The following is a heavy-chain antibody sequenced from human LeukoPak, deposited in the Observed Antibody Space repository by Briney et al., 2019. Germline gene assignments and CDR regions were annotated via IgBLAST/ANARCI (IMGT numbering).Heavy chain of an antibody. CDR2: ISGSGGTT. V-gene: IGHV3-23*01. J-gene: IGHJ4*02. CDR3: GRHCGSSSCYRFEY. D-gene: IGHD2-2*01. CDR1: GFTFSSYA. Sequence: PGGSLRLSCAASGFTFSSYAVNWVRQAPGKGLERVSSISGSGGTTQYADSVKGRFTITRDNSKNTLYLQMHSLRDEDTAIYYCGRHCGSSSCYRFEYWGQGTLVTVSS.